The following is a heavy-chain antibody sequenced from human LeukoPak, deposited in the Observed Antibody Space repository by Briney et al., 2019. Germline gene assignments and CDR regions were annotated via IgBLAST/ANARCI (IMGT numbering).Heavy chain of an antibody. D-gene: IGHD6-13*01. CDR1: GYSFTSYW. CDR3: ASPTAGIAAAGSLYGDYGMDV. CDR2: IYPGDSDT. V-gene: IGHV5-51*01. J-gene: IGHJ6*02. Sequence: GESLKISCKGSGYSFTSYWIGWVRQMPGKGLEWMGIIYPGDSDTRYSPSFQGQVTISADKSISTAYLQWSSLKASDTAMYYCASPTAGIAAAGSLYGDYGMDVWGQGTTVTVSS.